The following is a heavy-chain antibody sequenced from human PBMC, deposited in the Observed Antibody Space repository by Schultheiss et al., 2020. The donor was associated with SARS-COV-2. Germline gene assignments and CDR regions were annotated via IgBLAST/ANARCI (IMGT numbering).Heavy chain of an antibody. CDR1: GFTFSSYA. Sequence: GGSLRLSCAASGFTFSSYAMHWVRQVPGKGLEWVSQISTSGSTISYADSVRGRFTISRDNAKNSLYLQMNSLRAEDTAVYFCASSYTYWGQGTQVTVSS. J-gene: IGHJ4*02. CDR2: ISTSGSTI. D-gene: IGHD3-16*01. CDR3: ASSYTY. V-gene: IGHV3-48*03.